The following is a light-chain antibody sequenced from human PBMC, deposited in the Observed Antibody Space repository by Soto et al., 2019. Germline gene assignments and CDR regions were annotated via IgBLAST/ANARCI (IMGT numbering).Light chain of an antibody. J-gene: IGLJ7*01. CDR2: DNN. V-gene: IGLV1-51*01. CDR1: SSNIGNNY. Sequence: QSVLTQPPSVSAAPGQKVTISCSGSSSNIGNNYVSWYQQRPGTAPKLLIYDNNKRPSGIPDRFSGSKAGTSATLGITGLQTGDEADYYCGTWDSSLSAGLHAGVGGGTQLTGL. CDR3: GTWDSSLSAGLHAG.